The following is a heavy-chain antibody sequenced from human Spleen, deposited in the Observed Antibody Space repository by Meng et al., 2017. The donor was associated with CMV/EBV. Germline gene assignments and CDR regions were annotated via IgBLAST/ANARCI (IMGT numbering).Heavy chain of an antibody. CDR2: LYSDGTT. CDR3: AREGLGYCNGNGCYSGALDY. CDR1: RFTVSTNY. D-gene: IGHD2-15*01. V-gene: IGHV3-66*02. J-gene: IGHJ4*02. Sequence: GESLKISCAASRFTVSTNYMSWVRQAPGKGLEWVSILYSDGTTYYADSVEGRFTISRDNSKNTLYLQMNSLRAEDTAVYYCAREGLGYCNGNGCYSGALDYWGQGTLVTVSS.